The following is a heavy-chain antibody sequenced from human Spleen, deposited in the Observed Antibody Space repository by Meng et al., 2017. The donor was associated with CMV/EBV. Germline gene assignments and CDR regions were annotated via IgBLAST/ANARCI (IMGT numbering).Heavy chain of an antibody. D-gene: IGHD6-6*01. V-gene: IGHV4-34*01. Sequence: SETLSLTCAVYGGSFSGYYWSWIRQPPGKGLEWIGEINHSGSTNYNPSLKSRVTISVDTSKNQFSLKLSSVTAADTAVYYCARGLARLGWFDPWGQGTLVTVSS. CDR3: ARGLARLGWFDP. CDR2: INHSGST. J-gene: IGHJ5*02. CDR1: GGSFSGYY.